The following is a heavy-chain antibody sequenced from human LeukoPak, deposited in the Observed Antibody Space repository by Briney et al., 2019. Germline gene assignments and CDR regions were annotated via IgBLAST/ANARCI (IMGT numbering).Heavy chain of an antibody. J-gene: IGHJ3*02. Sequence: SETLSLTCTVSGGSISSYYWSWIRQPPGKGLEWIGYIYYSGSTNYNPSLKSRVTISVDTSKNQFSLKLSSVTAADTAVYYCARVAAMAPRDVFDIWGQGTMVTVSS. CDR2: IYYSGST. V-gene: IGHV4-59*01. CDR1: GGSISSYY. D-gene: IGHD5-18*01. CDR3: ARVAAMAPRDVFDI.